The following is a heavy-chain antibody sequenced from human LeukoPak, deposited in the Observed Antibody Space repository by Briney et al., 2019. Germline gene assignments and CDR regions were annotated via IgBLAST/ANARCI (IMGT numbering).Heavy chain of an antibody. J-gene: IGHJ4*02. Sequence: GGSLRLSCAASGFTFSNAWMSWVRQAPGKGLEWVGRIKSKTDGGTTDYAAPVKGRFTISRDDSKNTLYLQMNSLKTEDTAVYYCTTEQSSPDIAATIWGSRINYFDYWGQGTLVTVSS. V-gene: IGHV3-15*01. CDR2: IKSKTDGGTT. D-gene: IGHD5-12*01. CDR3: TTEQSSPDIAATIWGSRINYFDY. CDR1: GFTFSNAW.